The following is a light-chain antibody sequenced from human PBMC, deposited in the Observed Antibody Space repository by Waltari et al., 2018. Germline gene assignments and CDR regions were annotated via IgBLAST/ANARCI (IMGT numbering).Light chain of an antibody. CDR2: DAS. J-gene: IGKJ1*01. CDR1: QSVSRN. CDR3: HQYNNWPPWT. V-gene: IGKV3-15*01. Sequence: ETVMTQSPATLFVSPGERATLSCRASQSVSRNLAWYQQKPGQAPRLLIYDASTRATGIPARFSGSVSGTEFTLTISSLQSEDFAIYHCHQYNNWPPWTFGQGTKVEIK.